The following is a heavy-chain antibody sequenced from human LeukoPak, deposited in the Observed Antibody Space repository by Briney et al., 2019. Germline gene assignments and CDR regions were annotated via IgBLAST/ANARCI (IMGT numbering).Heavy chain of an antibody. J-gene: IGHJ1*01. V-gene: IGHV1-8*03. D-gene: IGHD2-2*02. CDR1: GYTFTSYD. CDR3: ARGLREYQLLYTHAEYFQH. CDR2: MNPNSGNT. Sequence: ASVKVSCKASGYTFTSYDINWGRQATGQGLEWMGWMNPNSGNTGNAQKFQGRVTITRNTSISTAYMELSSLRSEDTAVYYCARGLREYQLLYTHAEYFQHWGQGTLVTVSS.